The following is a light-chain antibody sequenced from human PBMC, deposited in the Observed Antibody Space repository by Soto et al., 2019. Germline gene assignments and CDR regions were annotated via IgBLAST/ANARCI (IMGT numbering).Light chain of an antibody. J-gene: IGKJ2*01. CDR1: QGINIF. CDR3: QQRNSYPRT. V-gene: IGKV1-9*01. CDR2: AAS. Sequence: DIQLTQSPSFLSASVGDRVTITYRASQGINIFLAWFQQKPGKAPNLLISAASTLQSGVPSRFSGSGSETEFTLTITSLQPEDSATYYCQQRNSYPRTFGQRTKVDIK.